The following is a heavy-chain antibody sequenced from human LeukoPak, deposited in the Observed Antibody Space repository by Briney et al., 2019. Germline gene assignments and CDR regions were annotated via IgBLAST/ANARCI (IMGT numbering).Heavy chain of an antibody. CDR3: ASNMVSYYYYYGMDV. CDR2: IIPIFGTA. D-gene: IGHD3-10*01. V-gene: IGHV1-69*13. J-gene: IGHJ6*02. Sequence: ASVKVSCKASGYTFTSYGISWVRQAPGQGLEWMGGIIPIFGTANYAQKFQGRVTITADESTSTAYMELSSLRSEDTAVYYCASNMVSYYYYYGMDVWGQGTTVTVSS. CDR1: GYTFTSYG.